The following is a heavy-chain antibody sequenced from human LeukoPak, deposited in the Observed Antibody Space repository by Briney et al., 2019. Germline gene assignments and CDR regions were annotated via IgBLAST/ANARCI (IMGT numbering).Heavy chain of an antibody. D-gene: IGHD2-2*02. Sequence: SETLSLTCTVSGGSISSGGYYWSWIRQPPGKGLEWIGYIYHSGSTSYNPSLKSRVTISVDRSKNQFSLKLSSVTAADTAVYYCAGGGYCSSTSCYTIDYWGQGTLVTVSS. V-gene: IGHV4-30-2*01. CDR1: GGSISSGGYY. CDR2: IYHSGST. CDR3: AGGGYCSSTSCYTIDY. J-gene: IGHJ4*02.